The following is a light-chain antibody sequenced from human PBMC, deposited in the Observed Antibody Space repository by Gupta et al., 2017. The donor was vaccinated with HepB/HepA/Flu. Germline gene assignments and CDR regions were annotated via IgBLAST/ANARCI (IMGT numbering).Light chain of an antibody. CDR3: QVWDSSSDHHV. CDR2: DDS. V-gene: IGLV3-21*03. CDR1: NIGSKS. J-gene: IGLJ1*01. Sequence: SSVLTQPPSVSVAPGKTARITCGGNNIGSKSVHWYQQKAGQAPVLVVYDDSDRPSGIPERFSGSNSANTATLTISRVEAGDEADYYCQVWDSSSDHHVFGTGTKVTVL.